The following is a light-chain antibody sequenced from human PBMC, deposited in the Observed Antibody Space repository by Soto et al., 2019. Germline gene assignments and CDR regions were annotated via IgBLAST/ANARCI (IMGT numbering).Light chain of an antibody. CDR1: SSNIGARYD. Sequence: QCVLTQPPSVSGAPGQRVTISCTGSSSNIGARYDVHWYQHLPGTAPKLLIYGDINRPSGVPDRFSGSKSGTSASLAITGLQAEDEADYYCQSYDSSLSGGVFGTGTKVTVL. CDR2: GDI. CDR3: QSYDSSLSGGV. J-gene: IGLJ1*01. V-gene: IGLV1-40*01.